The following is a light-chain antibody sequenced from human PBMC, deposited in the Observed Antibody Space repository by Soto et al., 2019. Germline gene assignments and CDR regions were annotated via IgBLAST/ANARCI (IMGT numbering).Light chain of an antibody. J-gene: IGLJ2*01. CDR3: SSYAGSKNLV. CDR1: SSDVGSYNY. Sequence: HSALTQPPSASGSPGQSVTISCTGTSSDVGSYNYVSWYQQHPGKAPKLMIYEVSQRPSGVPDRFSGSKSGNTASLTVSGLQAEDEADYYCSSYAGSKNLVFGGGTKLTVL. CDR2: EVS. V-gene: IGLV2-8*01.